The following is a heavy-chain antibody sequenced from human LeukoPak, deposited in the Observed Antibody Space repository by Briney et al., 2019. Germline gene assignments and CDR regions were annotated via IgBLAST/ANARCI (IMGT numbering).Heavy chain of an antibody. CDR1: GYTFTSYY. CDR2: MNPNSGNT. Sequence: ASVKVSCKASGYTFTSYYMHWVRQAPGQGLEWMGWMNPNSGNTGYAQKFQGRVTITRNTSISTAYMELSSLRSEDTAVYYCARGYYYDSSGYFLDYWGQGTLVTVSS. D-gene: IGHD3-22*01. V-gene: IGHV1-8*01. J-gene: IGHJ4*02. CDR3: ARGYYYDSSGYFLDY.